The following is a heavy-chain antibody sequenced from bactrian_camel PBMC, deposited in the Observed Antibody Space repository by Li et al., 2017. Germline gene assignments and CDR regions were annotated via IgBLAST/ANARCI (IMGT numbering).Heavy chain of an antibody. V-gene: IGHV3S9*01. CDR2: LENDGST. CDR3: AAPRYSRSRCSGDFVY. J-gene: IGHJ6*01. D-gene: IGHD3*01. CDR1: GYNLNGLC. Sequence: HVQLVESGGGSVQAGGSLRLTCTVSGYNLNGLCVGWFRQSPAKERERVAVLENDGSTTAGNSVKGRFTVSQDNAGNTVYLQMNSLKNEDTAVYFCAAPRYSRSRCSGDFVYWGQGTQ.